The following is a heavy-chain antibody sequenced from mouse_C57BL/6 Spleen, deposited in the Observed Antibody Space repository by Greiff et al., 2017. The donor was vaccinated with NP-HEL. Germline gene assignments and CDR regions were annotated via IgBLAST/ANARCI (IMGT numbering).Heavy chain of an antibody. CDR2: IYPGSGNT. V-gene: IGHV1-76*01. CDR1: GYTFTDYY. D-gene: IGHD1-1*01. J-gene: IGHJ1*03. Sequence: QVQLQQSGAELVRPGASVKLSCKASGYTFTDYYINWVKQRPGQGLEWIARIYPGSGNTYYNEKFKGKATLTAEKSSSTAYMQLSSLTSEDSAVYFCARWYYGSSYVSGGYFDVWGTGTTVTVSS. CDR3: ARWYYGSSYVSGGYFDV.